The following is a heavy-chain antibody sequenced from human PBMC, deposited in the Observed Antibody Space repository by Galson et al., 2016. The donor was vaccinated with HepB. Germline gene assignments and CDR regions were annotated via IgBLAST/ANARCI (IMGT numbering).Heavy chain of an antibody. Sequence: SLRLSCAASRFTFSSYIMSWVRQAPGKRLEWVAAISGSGYDTYYTDPAKGRFTISKDKSKNTVYLHMNNLRAEDTAIYYCAKLMGDWGDRSTGFVDYWGQGTLVTVSS. J-gene: IGHJ4*02. CDR2: ISGSGYDT. D-gene: IGHD1-1*01. CDR1: RFTFSSYI. CDR3: AKLMGDWGDRSTGFVDY. V-gene: IGHV3-23*01.